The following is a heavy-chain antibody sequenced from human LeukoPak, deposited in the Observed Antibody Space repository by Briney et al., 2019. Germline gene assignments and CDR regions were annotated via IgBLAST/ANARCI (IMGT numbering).Heavy chain of an antibody. CDR1: GGSINSYY. CDR2: IYYSGST. CDR3: ARLFHPALSGNYPFDY. Sequence: SETLSLTCTVPGGSINSYYWSWIRQPPGKGLEWIAYIYYSGSTSYNPSLKSRVTISVDTSKNQFSLKLNSVTAADTAMYYCARLFHPALSGNYPFDYWGQGTLVTVSS. V-gene: IGHV4-59*01. D-gene: IGHD1-26*01. J-gene: IGHJ4*02.